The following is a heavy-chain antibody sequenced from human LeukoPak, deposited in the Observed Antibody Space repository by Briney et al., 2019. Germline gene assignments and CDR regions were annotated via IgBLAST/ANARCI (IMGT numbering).Heavy chain of an antibody. CDR2: ISSSSSYI. CDR3: ARHGDYGVRGFFQH. CDR1: GFTFSSYS. J-gene: IGHJ1*01. D-gene: IGHD4-17*01. V-gene: IGHV3-21*01. Sequence: GGSLRLSCAASGFTFSSYSMNWVRQAPGKGLEWVSSISSSSSYIYYADSVKGRFTISRDNAKNSLYLQMNSLRAEDTAVYCCARHGDYGVRGFFQHWGQGTLVTVSS.